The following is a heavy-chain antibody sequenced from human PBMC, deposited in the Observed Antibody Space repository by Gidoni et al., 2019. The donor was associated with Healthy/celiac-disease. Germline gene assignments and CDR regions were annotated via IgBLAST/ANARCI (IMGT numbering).Heavy chain of an antibody. CDR1: GGSFSGYY. CDR3: ARATYYDILTGYPSYYYYGMDV. D-gene: IGHD3-9*01. J-gene: IGHJ6*04. CDR2: INHSGST. Sequence: QVQLQQWGAGLLKPSETLSLTCAVYGGSFSGYYWRWIRQPPGKGLEWIGEINHSGSTNYNPSLKSRVTISVDTSKNQFSLKLSSVTAADTAVYYCARATYYDILTGYPSYYYYGMDVWGKGTTVTVSS. V-gene: IGHV4-34*01.